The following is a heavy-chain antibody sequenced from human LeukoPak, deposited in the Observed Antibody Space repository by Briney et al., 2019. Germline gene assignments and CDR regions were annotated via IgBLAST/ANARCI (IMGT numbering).Heavy chain of an antibody. CDR1: GYSFTTYW. CDR3: ARSPGWLRPQCSFDY. V-gene: IGHV5-51*01. Sequence: GESLKISCKGSGYSFTTYWIGWVRQMPGKGLEWMGIIYPGDSDTRYSPSFQGQVTISADKSINTAYLQWSSLKASDTAVYYCARSPGWLRPQCSFDYWGQGTLVTVSS. J-gene: IGHJ4*02. D-gene: IGHD5-12*01. CDR2: IYPGDSDT.